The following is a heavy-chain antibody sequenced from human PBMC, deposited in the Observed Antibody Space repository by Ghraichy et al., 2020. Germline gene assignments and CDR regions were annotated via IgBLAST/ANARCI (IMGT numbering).Heavy chain of an antibody. D-gene: IGHD3-22*01. CDR2: INPDTGNP. V-gene: IGHV7-4-1*02. Sequence: SVKVSCKASGYAFTSYAINWVRQAPGQGLESMGWINPDTGNPTYAQGFTGRFVFSLDTSVSTEYLQISSLKPEDTGVYYCATPATLYYETWGQGTLVTVSS. CDR1: GYAFTSYA. J-gene: IGHJ4*02. CDR3: ATPATLYYET.